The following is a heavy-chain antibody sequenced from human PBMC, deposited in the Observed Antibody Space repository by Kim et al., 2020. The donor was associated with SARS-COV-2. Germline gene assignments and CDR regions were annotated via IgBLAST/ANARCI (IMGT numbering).Heavy chain of an antibody. V-gene: IGHV3-30*07. Sequence: SVKGRFTSSRDNSKNTLYLQMNSLRAEDTAVYYCARAYDSSGYGPYYFDYWGQGTLVTVSS. CDR3: ARAYDSSGYGPYYFDY. J-gene: IGHJ4*02. D-gene: IGHD3-22*01.